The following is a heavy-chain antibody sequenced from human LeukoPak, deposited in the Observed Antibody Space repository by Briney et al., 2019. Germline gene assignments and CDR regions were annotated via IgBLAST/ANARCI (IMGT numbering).Heavy chain of an antibody. J-gene: IGHJ4*02. D-gene: IGHD6-19*01. V-gene: IGHV3-7*03. CDR2: IKEDGSEK. CDR1: GFTFSSSA. CDR3: ARDQYYSSSD. Sequence: PGGSLRLSCAASGFTFSSSAMSWVRQAPGKGLEWVANIKEDGSEKYYVDAVKGRFTISRDNAKKSLFLQMNSLRAEDTAVYYCARDQYYSSSDWGQGTLVTVSS.